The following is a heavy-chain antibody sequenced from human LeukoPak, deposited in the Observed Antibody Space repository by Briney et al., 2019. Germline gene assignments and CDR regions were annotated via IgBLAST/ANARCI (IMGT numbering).Heavy chain of an antibody. D-gene: IGHD6-6*01. V-gene: IGHV3-23*01. Sequence: GGSLRLSCAASGFTFSSYAMSWVRQAPGKGLEWVSAISGSGGSTYYADSVKGRLTISRDNSKNTLYLQMNSLRAEDTAVYYCAKVRKYSSSSLYFDYWGQGTLVTVSS. CDR2: ISGSGGST. J-gene: IGHJ4*02. CDR1: GFTFSSYA. CDR3: AKVRKYSSSSLYFDY.